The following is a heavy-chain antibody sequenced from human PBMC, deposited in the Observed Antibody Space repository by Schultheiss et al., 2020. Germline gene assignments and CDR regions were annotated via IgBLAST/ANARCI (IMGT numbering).Heavy chain of an antibody. CDR3: ARALGVTDY. CDR1: GFSFGTYG. V-gene: IGHV3-21*01. Sequence: GGSLRLSCAASGFSFGTYGMHWVRQAPGKGLEGVSSISSSSSYIYYADSVKGRFTISRDNAKNSLYLQMNSLRAEDTAVYYCARALGVTDYWGQGTLVTVSS. J-gene: IGHJ4*02. CDR2: ISSSSSYI. D-gene: IGHD2-21*02.